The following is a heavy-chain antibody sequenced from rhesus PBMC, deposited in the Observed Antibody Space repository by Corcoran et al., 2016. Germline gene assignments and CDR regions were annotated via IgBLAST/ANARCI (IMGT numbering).Heavy chain of an antibody. CDR1: GGSVSSSNW. V-gene: IGHV4-65*01. D-gene: IGHD6-37*01. CDR2: ISVRRGTT. Sequence: QVQLQESGPGLVKPSETLSLTCAVSGGSVSSSNWWSWISQPPGKGLEGIGYISVRRGTTYYNPSLKSRVTISTDTSKNQFSLKLSSVTAADTAVYYCARVGRWLALDYWGQGVLVTVSS. CDR3: ARVGRWLALDY. J-gene: IGHJ4*01.